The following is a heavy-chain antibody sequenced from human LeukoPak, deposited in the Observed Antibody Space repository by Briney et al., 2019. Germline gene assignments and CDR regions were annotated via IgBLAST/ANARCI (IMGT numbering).Heavy chain of an antibody. CDR1: GFTFTSSA. D-gene: IGHD6-19*01. Sequence: SVKVSCKASGFTFTSSAVQWVRQARGQRLEWIGWIVVGSGNTNYAQKFQGRVTMTRNTSISTAYMELSSLRSEDTAVYYCARVGSGWYFWSYFDYWGQGTLVTVSS. CDR2: IVVGSGNT. V-gene: IGHV1-58*01. CDR3: ARVGSGWYFWSYFDY. J-gene: IGHJ4*02.